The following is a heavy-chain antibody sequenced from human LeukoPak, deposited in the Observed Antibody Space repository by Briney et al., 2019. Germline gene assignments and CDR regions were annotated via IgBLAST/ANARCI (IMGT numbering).Heavy chain of an antibody. CDR2: VSAFNGNT. CDR3: ARRGGSYSHSDF. V-gene: IGHV1-18*01. J-gene: IGHJ4*02. CDR1: GYTFSSYG. Sequence: ASVKVSCKASGYTFSSYGIIWVQQAPGQGLEWMGWVSAFNGNTDYAPKLQGRVTMTTDTSTTTAYMELRSLTSDDTAVYYCARRGGSYSHSDFWGQGTLVTVSS. D-gene: IGHD1-26*01.